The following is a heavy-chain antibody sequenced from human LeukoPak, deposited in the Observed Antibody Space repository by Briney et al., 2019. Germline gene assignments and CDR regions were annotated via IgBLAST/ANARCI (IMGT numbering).Heavy chain of an antibody. CDR1: GYTLTELS. CDR3: ATEGAYYYDSSGYLSFRY. CDR2: FDPEDGET. J-gene: IGHJ4*02. D-gene: IGHD3-22*01. Sequence: ASVKVPCKVSGYTLTELSMHWVRQAPGKGLEWMGGFDPEDGETIYAQKFQGRVTMTEDTSTDTAYMELSSLRSEDTAVYYCATEGAYYYDSSGYLSFRYWGQGTLVTVSS. V-gene: IGHV1-24*01.